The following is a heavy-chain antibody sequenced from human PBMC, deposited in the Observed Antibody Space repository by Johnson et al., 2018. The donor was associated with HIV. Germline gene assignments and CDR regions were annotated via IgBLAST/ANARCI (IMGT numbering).Heavy chain of an antibody. D-gene: IGHD3-22*01. CDR2: ISYGGGKK. Sequence: QVQLVESGGDVVRPGGSLRLSCAGSGFIFDDYGMRWVRQAPGKGLQWVAVISYGGGKKYYGDSVEGRFTISKDISKNTLYLQMDSLRPEDTAVFYCARAIVVDDDAFDIWGQGTMVTVSS. CDR1: GFIFDDYG. V-gene: IGHV3-30*03. CDR3: ARAIVVDDDAFDI. J-gene: IGHJ3*02.